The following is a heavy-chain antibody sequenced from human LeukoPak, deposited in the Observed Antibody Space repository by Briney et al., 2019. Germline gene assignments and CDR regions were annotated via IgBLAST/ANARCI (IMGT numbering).Heavy chain of an antibody. Sequence: GGSLRLSCAASGFTFSSYAMHWVRQAPGKGLEWVAVISYDGSNKYYADSVKGRFTISRDNSKNTLYLQMNSLRAEDTAVYYCARDAYSSGWYGDHPGGPWGQGTLVTVSS. CDR3: ARDAYSSGWYGDHPGGP. CDR2: ISYDGSNK. J-gene: IGHJ5*02. V-gene: IGHV3-30*04. D-gene: IGHD6-19*01. CDR1: GFTFSSYA.